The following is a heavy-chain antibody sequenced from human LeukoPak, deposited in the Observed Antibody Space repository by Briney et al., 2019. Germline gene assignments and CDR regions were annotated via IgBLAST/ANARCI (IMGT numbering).Heavy chain of an antibody. CDR3: TKRGAYYVDY. Sequence: AGGSLRLSCAASGFTFSTYTMYWVRHPPGKRLEWVSIIGNNGGGIHYADSVRGRFTISRDNSNNMLYLQMNSLRAEDTAVYYCTKRGAYYVDYWGRGIPVTVSS. CDR1: GFTFSTYT. J-gene: IGHJ4*02. D-gene: IGHD3-16*01. V-gene: IGHV3-23*01. CDR2: IGNNGGGI.